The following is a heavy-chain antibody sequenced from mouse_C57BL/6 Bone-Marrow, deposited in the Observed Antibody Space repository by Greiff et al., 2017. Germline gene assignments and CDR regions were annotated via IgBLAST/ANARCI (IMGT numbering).Heavy chain of an antibody. Sequence: EVQLQQSGPELVKPGASVKISCKASGYSFTDYNMNWVKQSNGKSLEWIGVINPNYGTTSYNQKVNGKGPLTVDQSSCTAYIQLNRLTSEDSAVYYCARSITTVVATNFDYWGQGTTLTLSS. CDR3: ARSITTVVATNFDY. J-gene: IGHJ2*01. D-gene: IGHD1-1*01. CDR1: GYSFTDYN. V-gene: IGHV1-39*01. CDR2: INPNYGTT.